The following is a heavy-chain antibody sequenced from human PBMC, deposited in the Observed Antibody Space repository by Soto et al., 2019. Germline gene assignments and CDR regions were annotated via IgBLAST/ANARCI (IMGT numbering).Heavy chain of an antibody. J-gene: IGHJ5*02. Sequence: QVQLVESGGGVVQPGRSLRLSCAASGFTFSSYAMHWVRQAPGKGLEWVAVISYDGSNKYYADSVKGRFTISRDNSKNTLYLQMNSLRAEDTAVYYCARDDSYYWFVPWGQGTLVTVSS. CDR3: ARDDSYYWFVP. D-gene: IGHD2-21*01. V-gene: IGHV3-30-3*01. CDR2: ISYDGSNK. CDR1: GFTFSSYA.